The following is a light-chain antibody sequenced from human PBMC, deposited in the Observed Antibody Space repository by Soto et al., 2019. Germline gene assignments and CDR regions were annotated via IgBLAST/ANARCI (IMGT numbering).Light chain of an antibody. V-gene: IGKV1-39*01. CDR1: QNIDNY. CDR3: QESYTTPAVS. J-gene: IGKJ4*01. Sequence: DIQMTESPSSLSASLGAAVPIACRESQNIDNYLNWYQQKPGKAPKLLIYATSTLQSGVPSRFSGSGSGTEFTLTISSLQAEDFATYFCQESYTTPAVSFGGGTKVDIK. CDR2: ATS.